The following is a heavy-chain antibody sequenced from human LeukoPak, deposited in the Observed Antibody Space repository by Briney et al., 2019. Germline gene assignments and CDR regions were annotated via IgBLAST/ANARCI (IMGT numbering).Heavy chain of an antibody. Sequence: PGGSLRLSCAASGFTFNKYWMRWVRQAPGKGLEWVASIKPEGSEKYYVDSVKGRFTISRDNAKNSLYLQMNSLRAEDTAVYYCAARDYDFWSGYYGALDYYGMDVWGQGTTVTVSS. J-gene: IGHJ6*02. CDR1: GFTFNKYW. CDR2: IKPEGSEK. CDR3: AARDYDFWSGYYGALDYYGMDV. V-gene: IGHV3-7*03. D-gene: IGHD3-3*01.